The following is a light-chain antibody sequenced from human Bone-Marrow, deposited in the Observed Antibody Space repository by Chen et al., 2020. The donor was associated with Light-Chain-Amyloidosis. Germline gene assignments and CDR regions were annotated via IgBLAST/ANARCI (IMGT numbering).Light chain of an antibody. V-gene: IGKV3-15*01. Sequence: EIVMTQSPATLSVSPGERATLSCRASQSINYKLAWYQHKPGQAPRLLIYGASTRATGIPARFSGSVSGTEFTLTISIMESEDVAIYYCQQYNNWPGTFGPGTKVDIK. J-gene: IGKJ3*01. CDR3: QQYNNWPGT. CDR1: QSINYK. CDR2: GAS.